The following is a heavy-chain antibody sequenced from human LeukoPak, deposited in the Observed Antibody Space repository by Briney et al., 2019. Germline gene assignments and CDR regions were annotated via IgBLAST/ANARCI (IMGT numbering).Heavy chain of an antibody. V-gene: IGHV4-39*07. CDR1: GGSISGSSFY. J-gene: IGHJ4*02. CDR2: VSYTGST. Sequence: SETLSLTCTVSGGSISGSSFYWGWIRQPPGEGLEWIGSVSYTGSTYYNPSLKSRVTISVDTSKNQFSLKLSSMTAADTAIYYCARNPVDHFDYWGQGTLVTVSP. CDR3: ARNPVDHFDY. D-gene: IGHD2-15*01.